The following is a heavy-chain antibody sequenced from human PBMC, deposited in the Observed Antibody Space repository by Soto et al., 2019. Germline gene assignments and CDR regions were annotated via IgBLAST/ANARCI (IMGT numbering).Heavy chain of an antibody. D-gene: IGHD1-26*01. V-gene: IGHV4-4*07. J-gene: IGHJ4*02. Sequence: QVQLQESGPGLVKPSETLSLTCNVSGGSMSKYYWSWIRQPAGKGLEWIGRVYTSGSTNYNPSLKSRVTMSIDTSNNHFSLKLNSVTAADTAVYYCARTVGAAYYFAFWGQGTLVTVSS. CDR1: GGSMSKYY. CDR2: VYTSGST. CDR3: ARTVGAAYYFAF.